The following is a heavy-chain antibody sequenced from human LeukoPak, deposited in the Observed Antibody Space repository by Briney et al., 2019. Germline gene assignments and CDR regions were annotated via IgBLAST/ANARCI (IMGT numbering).Heavy chain of an antibody. CDR1: GGSFSGYY. CDR3: ARGQYCSSTSCYTDFDY. D-gene: IGHD2-2*02. V-gene: IGHV4-34*01. CDR2: LNHSGST. J-gene: IGHJ4*02. Sequence: SETLSLTCAVYGGSFSGYYWSWIRQPPGKGLEWIGELNHSGSTNYNPSLKSRVTISVDTSKNQFSLKLSSVTAADTAVYYCARGQYCSSTSCYTDFDYWGQGTLVTVSS.